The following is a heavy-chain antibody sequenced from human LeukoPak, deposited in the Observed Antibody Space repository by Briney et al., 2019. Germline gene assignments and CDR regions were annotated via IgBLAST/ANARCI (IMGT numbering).Heavy chain of an antibody. CDR1: GGSISSYS. J-gene: IGHJ4*02. Sequence: SETLSLTCTVSGGSISSYSWGWIRQPAGKGLEWIGRIYTSGSTNYNPSLKSRVTMSVDTSKNQFSLKLTSVTAADTAVYYCARGGKITAMVLFFDYWGQGTLVTVSS. D-gene: IGHD5-18*01. CDR2: IYTSGST. CDR3: ARGGKITAMVLFFDY. V-gene: IGHV4-4*07.